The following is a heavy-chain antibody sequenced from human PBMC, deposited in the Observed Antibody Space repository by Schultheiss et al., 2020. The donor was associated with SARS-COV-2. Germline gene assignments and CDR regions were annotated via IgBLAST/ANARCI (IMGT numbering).Heavy chain of an antibody. CDR1: GFTFSGFW. CDR3: VRDRSWWTPYNCFDL. D-gene: IGHD2-15*01. Sequence: GGSLRLSCKASGFTFSGFWMTWFRQSPGKGLEFVASIRSSGRDIYYADSMQGRFTVSRDNANNSLYLQMHSLRAEDTAVYYCVRDRSWWTPYNCFDLWGRGTLVTVSS. J-gene: IGHJ5*02. V-gene: IGHV3-21*01. CDR2: IRSSGRDI.